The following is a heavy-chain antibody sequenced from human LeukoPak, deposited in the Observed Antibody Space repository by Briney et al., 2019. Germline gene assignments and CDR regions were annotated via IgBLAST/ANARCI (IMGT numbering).Heavy chain of an antibody. CDR2: IKEVGSEH. Sequence: GGSLRLSCVASGFTFNYYWMSWVRQAPGKGLEWVANIKEVGSEHYSVDSVKGGFTISRDNAKNSLYLQMNSLRAEDTAVYYCARESSGRNRFPNYYYYMDVWGTGTTVTISS. CDR1: GFTFNYYW. CDR3: ARESSGRNRFPNYYYYMDV. V-gene: IGHV3-7*01. D-gene: IGHD6-19*01. J-gene: IGHJ6*03.